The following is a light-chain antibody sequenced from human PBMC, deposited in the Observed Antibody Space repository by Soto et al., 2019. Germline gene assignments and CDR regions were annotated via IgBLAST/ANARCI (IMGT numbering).Light chain of an antibody. Sequence: DIQMTQSPSSLSASVGARVSITCQASQDIRTSLSWFQQKPGRAPKLLIYGASYLETGVPSRFRGSGYGPDFTFTISSLQPEDIATYDCQHFRNLPPFTVGPGTRVDVK. CDR3: QHFRNLPPFT. V-gene: IGKV1-33*01. J-gene: IGKJ3*01. CDR2: GAS. CDR1: QDIRTS.